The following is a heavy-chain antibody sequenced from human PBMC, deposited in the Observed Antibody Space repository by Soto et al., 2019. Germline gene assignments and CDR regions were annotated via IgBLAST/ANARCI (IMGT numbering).Heavy chain of an antibody. CDR3: AAGRRAHDAFDI. CDR2: INPNSGGT. J-gene: IGHJ3*02. V-gene: IGHV1-2*04. CDR1: GYTFTGYY. D-gene: IGHD2-15*01. Sequence: ASVKVSCKASGYTFTGYYLYWVRQAPGQGLEWMGWINPNSGGTNYAQKFQGWVTMTRDTSISTAYMELSRLRSDDTAVYYCAAGRRAHDAFDIWGQGTMVTVSS.